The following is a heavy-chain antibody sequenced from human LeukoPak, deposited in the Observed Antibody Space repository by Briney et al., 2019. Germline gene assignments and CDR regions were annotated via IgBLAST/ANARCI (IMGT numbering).Heavy chain of an antibody. CDR3: ARDGSSWYGSDY. Sequence: GASVKVSCKASGYTFTGYYMHWVRQAPGQGLEWMGWISAYNGNTNYAQKLQGRVTMTTDTSTSTAYMELRSLRSDDTAVYYCARDGSSWYGSDYWGQGTLVTVSS. V-gene: IGHV1-18*04. J-gene: IGHJ4*02. D-gene: IGHD6-13*01. CDR2: ISAYNGNT. CDR1: GYTFTGYY.